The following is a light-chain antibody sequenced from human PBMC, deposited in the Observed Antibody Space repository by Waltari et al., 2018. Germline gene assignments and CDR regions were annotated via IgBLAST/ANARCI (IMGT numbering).Light chain of an antibody. CDR2: DVY. J-gene: IGLJ3*02. CDR3: CTYAGSYTQVV. Sequence: QSALTQPRSVSGSPGQSVTISCTGTSTDIGGYNSVSWYQHHPGKAPTLMIFDVYKRPSAVPDRFSGSKSGNTASLTISGLQPEDEADYYCCTYAGSYTQVVFGGGTKLTVL. V-gene: IGLV2-11*01. CDR1: STDIGGYNS.